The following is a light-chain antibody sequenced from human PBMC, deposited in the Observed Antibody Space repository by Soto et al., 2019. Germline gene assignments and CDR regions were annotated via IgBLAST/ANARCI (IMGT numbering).Light chain of an antibody. J-gene: IGLJ1*01. CDR3: SSYAGSSNV. CDR1: SSDVGGYNY. V-gene: IGLV2-8*01. CDR2: EVN. Sequence: QSVLTQPPSPSGSPAQSVAISCTVTSSDVGGYNYVSWYQQHPGKAPKLMIYEVNKRPSGVPDRFSGSKSGNTASLTVSGLQAEDEADYYCSSYAGSSNVFGTGTKVTVL.